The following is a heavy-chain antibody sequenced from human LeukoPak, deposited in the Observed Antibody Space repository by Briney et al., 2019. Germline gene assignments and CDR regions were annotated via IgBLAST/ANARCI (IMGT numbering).Heavy chain of an antibody. CDR1: GYSIGSGYY. CDR2: IYYSGST. Sequence: SETLSLTCTVSGYSIGSGYYWGWVRQPPGKGLEWIGSIYYSGSTYYNPSLKSRVTISVDTSKNQFSLKLSSVTAADTAVYYCLAVYGSGSYYIDPWGQGTLVTVSS. D-gene: IGHD3-10*01. V-gene: IGHV4-38-2*02. CDR3: LAVYGSGSYYIDP. J-gene: IGHJ5*02.